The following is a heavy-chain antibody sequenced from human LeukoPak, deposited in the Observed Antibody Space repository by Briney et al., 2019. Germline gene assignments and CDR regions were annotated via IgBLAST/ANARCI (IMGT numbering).Heavy chain of an antibody. D-gene: IGHD6-13*01. CDR2: IIPIFGTA. J-gene: IGHJ4*02. CDR1: GGTFSSYA. V-gene: IGHV1-69*13. CDR3: ARGYEAAARDIGY. Sequence: SVRVSCKASGGTFSSYAISWVRQAPGQGLEWMGGIIPIFGTANYAQKFQGRVTITADESTSTAYMELSSLRSEDTAVYYCARGYEAAARDIGYWGQGTLVTVSS.